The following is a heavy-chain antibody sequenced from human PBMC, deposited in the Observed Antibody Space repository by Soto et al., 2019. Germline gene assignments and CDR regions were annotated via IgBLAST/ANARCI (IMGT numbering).Heavy chain of an antibody. V-gene: IGHV1-2*04. J-gene: IGHJ4*02. D-gene: IGHD1-7*01. CDR1: GYTFTGYY. CDR2: INPNSGGT. Sequence: ASVKVSCKASGYTFTGYYMHWVRQAPGQGLEWMGWINPNSGGTNYAQKFQGWVTISVDTSKNQFSLNLSSVTAADTALYYCARGRRTGTTLTPLANWGQGALVTVSS. CDR3: ARGRRTGTTLTPLAN.